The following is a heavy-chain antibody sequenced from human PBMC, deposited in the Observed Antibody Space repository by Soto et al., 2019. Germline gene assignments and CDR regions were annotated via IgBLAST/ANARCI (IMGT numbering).Heavy chain of an antibody. CDR3: ALTYGDYISFDY. J-gene: IGHJ4*02. V-gene: IGHV3-21*01. CDR2: ISSSSSYI. CDR1: GFTFSSYS. Sequence: LRLSCAASGFTFSSYSINGVRQAPGKGLEWVSSISSSSSYIYYADSVKGRFTISRDNAKNSLYLQMNSLRAEDTAVYYCALTYGDYISFDYWGQGTLVTVSS. D-gene: IGHD4-17*01.